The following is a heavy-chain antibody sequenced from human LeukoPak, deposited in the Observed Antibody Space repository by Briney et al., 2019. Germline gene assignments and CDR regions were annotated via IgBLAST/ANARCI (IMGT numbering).Heavy chain of an antibody. Sequence: ASVKVSCKASGYTFTSYGISWVRQAPGQGLEWMGWISAYNGNTNYAQKLLGRVTMTTDTSTSTAYMELRSLRSDDTAVYYCARDLWLLSVGDGAFDIWGQGTMVTVSS. J-gene: IGHJ3*02. D-gene: IGHD2-21*02. V-gene: IGHV1-18*04. CDR1: GYTFTSYG. CDR2: ISAYNGNT. CDR3: ARDLWLLSVGDGAFDI.